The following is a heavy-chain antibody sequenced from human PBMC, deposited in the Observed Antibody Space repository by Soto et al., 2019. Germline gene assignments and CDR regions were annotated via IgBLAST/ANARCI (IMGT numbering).Heavy chain of an antibody. V-gene: IGHV3-23*01. CDR1: GFTFSNYG. CDR3: AKKSGVGATWYFDY. Sequence: GGSLRLSCAASGFTFSNYGMSWVRQAPGKGLEWVSALPEIGTNTYYADSVKGRFTISRDNSKNTLFLQINNLRAGDTAVYYCAKKSGVGATWYFDYWGQGTLVTVSS. CDR2: LPEIGTNT. D-gene: IGHD1-26*01. J-gene: IGHJ4*02.